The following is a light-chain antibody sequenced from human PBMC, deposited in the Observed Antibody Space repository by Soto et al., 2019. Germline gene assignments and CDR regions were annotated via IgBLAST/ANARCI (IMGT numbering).Light chain of an antibody. J-gene: IGLJ7*01. CDR2: QDN. Sequence: SYGLTQPPSVSVSPGQTASITCSGDKLGHKYACWYQQKPGQSPVLVIYQDNKRPSGIPERFSGSNSGNTATLTISGTQAMDEADYYCQAWDSSTAVFGGGTQLTVL. CDR1: KLGHKY. V-gene: IGLV3-1*01. CDR3: QAWDSSTAV.